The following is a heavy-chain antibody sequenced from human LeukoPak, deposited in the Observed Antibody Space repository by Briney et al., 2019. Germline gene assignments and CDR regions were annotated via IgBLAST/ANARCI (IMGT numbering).Heavy chain of an antibody. J-gene: IGHJ4*02. CDR2: IYYSGST. Sequence: PSETLSLTCTVSGGSISSGGYYWSWTRQHPGKGLEWIGYIYYSGSTYYNPSLKSRVTISVDTSKNQFSLKLSSVTAADTAVYYCAGQRIQPPFDYWGQGTLVTVSS. V-gene: IGHV4-31*03. D-gene: IGHD5-18*01. CDR3: AGQRIQPPFDY. CDR1: GGSISSGGYY.